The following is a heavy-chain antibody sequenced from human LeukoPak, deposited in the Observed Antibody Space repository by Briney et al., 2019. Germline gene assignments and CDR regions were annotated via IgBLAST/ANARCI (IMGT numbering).Heavy chain of an antibody. CDR3: ASTFPYCSSGTCAL. D-gene: IGHD2-15*01. CDR2: ISPDGNRE. V-gene: IGHV3-7*01. CDR1: GLTFSSYW. J-gene: IGHJ4*02. Sequence: PGGSLRLSCAASGLTFSSYWMTWVRQGPGKRLEWVATISPDGNRENYVDSVKGRFSISRDNAKNSLFLQTRSLRAEDTAMYYCASTFPYCSSGTCALGGQGTLVTVSS.